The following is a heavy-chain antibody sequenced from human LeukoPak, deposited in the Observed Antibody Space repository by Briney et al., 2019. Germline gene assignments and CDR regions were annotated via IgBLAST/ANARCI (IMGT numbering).Heavy chain of an antibody. J-gene: IGHJ4*02. D-gene: IGHD3-9*01. CDR1: GYTFTSYD. CDR2: MNPNSGNT. Sequence: GASVKVSCKASGYTFTSYDINWVRQATGQGLEWMGWMNPNSGNTGYAQKFQGRVTMTRNTSISTAYMELSSLRSEDTAVYYCARGDDILTGHSSPYFDYWGQGTLVTVSS. V-gene: IGHV1-8*01. CDR3: ARGDDILTGHSSPYFDY.